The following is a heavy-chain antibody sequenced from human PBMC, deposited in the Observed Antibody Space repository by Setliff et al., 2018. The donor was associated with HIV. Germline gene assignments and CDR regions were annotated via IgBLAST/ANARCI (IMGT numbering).Heavy chain of an antibody. J-gene: IGHJ4*02. CDR3: VRPVREPVD. D-gene: IGHD6-19*01. CDR1: GFTFSDYY. Sequence: PGGSLRLSCAASGFTFSDYYMSWIRQAPGKGLEWVSYISGRSSDPNYADSVKGRFTISRDNAKNSVYLQMNSLRAEDTAMYYCVRPVREPVDWGRGTLVTVSS. CDR2: ISGRSSDP. V-gene: IGHV3-11*03.